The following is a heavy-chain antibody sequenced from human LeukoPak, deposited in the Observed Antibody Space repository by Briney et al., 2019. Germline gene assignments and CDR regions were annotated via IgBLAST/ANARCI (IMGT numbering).Heavy chain of an antibody. J-gene: IGHJ4*02. Sequence: ASVTVSCTASGYTFTSYGISWVRPAPGQGLEWMGWISAYNGNTNYAQKLQGRVTMTRDMSTSTDYLELSSLRSEDTAVYYCARDRVGAILYFDYWGLGTLVTVSS. CDR1: GYTFTSYG. V-gene: IGHV1-18*01. D-gene: IGHD1-26*01. CDR2: ISAYNGNT. CDR3: ARDRVGAILYFDY.